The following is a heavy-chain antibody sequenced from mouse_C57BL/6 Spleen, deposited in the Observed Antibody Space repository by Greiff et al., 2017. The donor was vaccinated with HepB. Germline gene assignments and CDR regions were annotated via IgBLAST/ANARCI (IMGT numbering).Heavy chain of an antibody. CDR3: AITVVEVMDY. CDR1: GYTFNSYW. Sequence: VKLLESGAELAKPGASVKLSCKASGYTFNSYWMHWVKQRPGQGLEWIGYINTSSGYTKYNQKFKDKATLTADKSSSTAYMQLSSLTYEDSAVYYCAITVVEVMDYRGQGTAVTVSS. D-gene: IGHD1-1*01. CDR2: INTSSGYT. J-gene: IGHJ4*01. V-gene: IGHV1-7*01.